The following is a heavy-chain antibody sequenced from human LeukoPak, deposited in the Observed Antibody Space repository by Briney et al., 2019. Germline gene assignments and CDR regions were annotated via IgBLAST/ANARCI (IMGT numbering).Heavy chain of an antibody. D-gene: IGHD3-3*01. V-gene: IGHV4-61*08. CDR1: GGSISSGGYY. Sequence: SETLSLTCTVSGGSISSGGYYWSSIRQPPGKGLEWIGYIYYSGSTNYNPSLKSRVTISVDTSKNQFSLKLSSVTAADTAVYYCARARSGYSPYYYYYMDVWGKGTTVTVSS. CDR2: IYYSGST. CDR3: ARARSGYSPYYYYYMDV. J-gene: IGHJ6*03.